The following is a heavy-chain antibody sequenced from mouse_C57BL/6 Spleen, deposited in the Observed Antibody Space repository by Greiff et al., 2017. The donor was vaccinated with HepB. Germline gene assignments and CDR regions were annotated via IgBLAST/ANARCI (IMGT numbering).Heavy chain of an antibody. Sequence: QVQLQQSGPELVKPGASVKLSCKASGYTFTSYDINWVKQSPGQGLEWIGWIYPRDGSTKYNEKFKGKATLTVDTSSSTAYMELHSLTSEDSAVYFCARAEYYYGSSDYAMDYWGQGTSVTVSS. J-gene: IGHJ4*01. V-gene: IGHV1-85*01. D-gene: IGHD1-1*01. CDR3: ARAEYYYGSSDYAMDY. CDR2: IYPRDGST. CDR1: GYTFTSYD.